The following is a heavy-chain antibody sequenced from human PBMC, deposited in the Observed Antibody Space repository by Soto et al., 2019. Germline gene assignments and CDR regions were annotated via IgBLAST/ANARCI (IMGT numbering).Heavy chain of an antibody. V-gene: IGHV3-7*01. CDR3: ARPSGYCSGGSCFPYDY. CDR1: GFTFSSYW. CDR2: IRQDGSEI. Sequence: EVQLVDSGGGLVQPGGSLRLSCAASGFTFSSYWMSWVRQAPGKGLEWVANIRQDGSEIYYVDSVKGRFTISRDNAKNSLYLQMNSLRAEDTAVYYCARPSGYCSGGSCFPYDYWGQGTLATVSS. J-gene: IGHJ4*02. D-gene: IGHD2-15*01.